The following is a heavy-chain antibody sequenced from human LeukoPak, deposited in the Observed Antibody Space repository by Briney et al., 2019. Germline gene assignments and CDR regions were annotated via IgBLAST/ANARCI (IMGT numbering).Heavy chain of an antibody. J-gene: IGHJ4*02. Sequence: SETLSLTCTVSGYSISSGYYWGWIRQPPGKGLEWIGSIYHSGSTYYNPSLKSRVTISVDTSKNQFSLKLSSVTAADTAVYYCARGIFGVVIPYYSDYWGQGTLVTVSS. V-gene: IGHV4-38-2*02. D-gene: IGHD3-3*01. CDR3: ARGIFGVVIPYYSDY. CDR1: GYSISSGYY. CDR2: IYHSGST.